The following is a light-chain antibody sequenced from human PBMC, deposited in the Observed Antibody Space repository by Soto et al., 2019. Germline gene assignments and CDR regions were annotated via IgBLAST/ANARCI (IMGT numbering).Light chain of an antibody. CDR2: AAS. CDR3: QQYDTYWT. Sequence: DIQLTQSPSFLSASVGDIVTITFRASQGISSYLAWYQQKPGKAPKLLIYAASTLQSGVPSRFSGSGSGTEFTLTISSLQPEDFATYYCQQYDTYWTFGQGTKVDIK. V-gene: IGKV1-9*01. CDR1: QGISSY. J-gene: IGKJ1*01.